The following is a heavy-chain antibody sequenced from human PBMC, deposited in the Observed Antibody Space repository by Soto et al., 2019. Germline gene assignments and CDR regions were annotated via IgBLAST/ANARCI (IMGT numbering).Heavy chain of an antibody. J-gene: IGHJ6*03. CDR3: ARGLTLIYDILTGPRDYYYYMDV. CDR2: INHSGST. CDR1: GGSFSGYY. V-gene: IGHV4-34*01. D-gene: IGHD3-9*01. Sequence: TSETMSLTCAVYGGSFSGYYWSWISQPPGKGLEWIGEINHSGSTNYNPSLKGRVTISVDTSKNQFSLKLSSVTAADTAVYYCARGLTLIYDILTGPRDYYYYMDVWGKGTTVTVSS.